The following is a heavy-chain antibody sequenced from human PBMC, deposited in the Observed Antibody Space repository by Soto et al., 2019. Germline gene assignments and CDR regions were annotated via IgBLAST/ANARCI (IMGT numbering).Heavy chain of an antibody. D-gene: IGHD2-2*01. V-gene: IGHV3-7*01. J-gene: IGHJ6*02. CDR3: ARDPNIVLVPAALRSYYYYYGMDV. CDR1: GFTFSRYW. Sequence: GGSLRLSCAASGFTFSRYWMSWVRQAPGKGLEWVANIKQDGSEKYYVDSVKGRFTISRDNAKNSLYLQMNSLRAEDTAVYYCARDPNIVLVPAALRSYYYYYGMDVWGQGTTVTVSS. CDR2: IKQDGSEK.